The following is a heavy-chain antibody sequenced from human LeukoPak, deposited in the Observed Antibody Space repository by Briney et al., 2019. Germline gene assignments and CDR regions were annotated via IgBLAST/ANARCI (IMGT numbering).Heavy chain of an antibody. CDR2: ISGSGGTT. J-gene: IGHJ4*02. CDR3: ARLAAYSGSGSYYIGDY. CDR1: GFTFSNSA. D-gene: IGHD3-10*01. Sequence: GGSLRLSCVASGFTFSNSAMIWVRQAPGKGLQWVSVISGSGGTTFYADSVKGQFTISRDNSNKTLYLQMSSLRAEDTAVYYCARLAAYSGSGSYYIGDYWGQGTLVTVSS. V-gene: IGHV3-23*01.